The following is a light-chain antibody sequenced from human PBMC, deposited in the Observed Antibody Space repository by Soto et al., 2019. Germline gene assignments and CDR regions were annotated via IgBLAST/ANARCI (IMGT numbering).Light chain of an antibody. CDR1: QSISSN. V-gene: IGKV3-15*01. J-gene: IGKJ4*01. CDR3: QQRSNWPPLT. CDR2: GAS. Sequence: EIVMTQSPATLSVSPGERATLSCRASQSISSNLAWYQQKPGQAPRLLIYGASTRATGIQARFSGSGSGTEFTLTISSLQSEDFAVYYCQQRSNWPPLTFGGGTKVEIK.